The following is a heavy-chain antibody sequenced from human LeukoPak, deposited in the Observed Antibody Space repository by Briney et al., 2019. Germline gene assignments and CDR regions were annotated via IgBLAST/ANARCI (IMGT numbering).Heavy chain of an antibody. J-gene: IGHJ4*02. Sequence: GESLKISCKGSGYSFTSYWIGWVRQMPGKGLEWMGIIYPGDSDTRYSPSFQGQVTNSADKSISTAYLQWSSLKASDTAMYHCARRSIVGAYYFDYWGQGTLVTVSS. CDR3: ARRSIVGAYYFDY. D-gene: IGHD1-26*01. V-gene: IGHV5-51*01. CDR1: GYSFTSYW. CDR2: IYPGDSDT.